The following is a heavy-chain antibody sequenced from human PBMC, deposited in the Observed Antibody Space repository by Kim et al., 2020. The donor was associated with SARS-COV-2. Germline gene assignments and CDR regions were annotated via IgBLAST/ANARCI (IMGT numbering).Heavy chain of an antibody. CDR1: GFPFSRYW. CDR2: VSPDGTKT. J-gene: IGHJ5*02. Sequence: GGSLRLSCTASGFPFSRYWLHWVRQLPEKGLAFVSSVSPDGTKTIYADSVKGRFTISRDNAKSTLSLQLNSLNTEDTAVYYCAIDGPSSRGPDLDTWGQGTLVTVSS. V-gene: IGHV3-74*01. CDR3: AIDGPSSRGPDLDT. D-gene: IGHD3-3*01.